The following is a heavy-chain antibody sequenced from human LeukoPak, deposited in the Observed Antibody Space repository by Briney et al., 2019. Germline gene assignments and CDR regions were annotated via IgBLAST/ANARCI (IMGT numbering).Heavy chain of an antibody. CDR3: TRDQTPYY. CDR2: ISGSGVNT. CDR1: GLSFRSYG. Sequence: GGSLRLSCAASGLSFRSYGMSWVRQAPGKGLEWVSTISGSGVNTDYVDSVKGRFTISRDNSKNTLYLQMNSLKTEDTAVYYCTRDQTPYYWGQGTLVTVSS. J-gene: IGHJ4*02. V-gene: IGHV3-23*01.